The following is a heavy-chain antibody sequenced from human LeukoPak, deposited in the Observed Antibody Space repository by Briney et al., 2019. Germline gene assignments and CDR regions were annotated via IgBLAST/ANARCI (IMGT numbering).Heavy chain of an antibody. Sequence: GGSLRLSCAASGFTLSSYSMNWVRQAPGKGLEWVSCISSSSSYIYYADSVKGRFTISRDNAENTLYLQMNNLRPDDTAFYFCVKEGVEYSYSYGDYWGQGTLVTVSS. CDR2: ISSSSSYI. D-gene: IGHD3-16*01. CDR3: VKEGVEYSYSYGDY. J-gene: IGHJ4*02. V-gene: IGHV3-21*01. CDR1: GFTLSSYS.